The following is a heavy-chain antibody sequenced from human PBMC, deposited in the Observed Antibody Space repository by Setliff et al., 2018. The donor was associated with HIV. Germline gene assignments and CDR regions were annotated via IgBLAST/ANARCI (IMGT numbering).Heavy chain of an antibody. V-gene: IGHV1-2*02. CDR3: ARRVPPIPSGDLDY. CDR1: GYTFTDYY. Sequence: ASVKVSCKASGYTFTDYYIHWVRQAPGQGLEWMGWINPNSSDTNYAQKFQGRVTITRDTSISTAYMDPSRLRSDDTAVYYCARRVPPIPSGDLDYWGQGTLVTSPQ. J-gene: IGHJ4*02. CDR2: INPNSSDT. D-gene: IGHD4-17*01.